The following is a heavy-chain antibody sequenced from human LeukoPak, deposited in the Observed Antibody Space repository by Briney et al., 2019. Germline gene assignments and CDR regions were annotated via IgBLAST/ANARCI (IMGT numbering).Heavy chain of an antibody. J-gene: IGHJ5*02. Sequence: GGSLRLSCVASEFSLSGYAMSWVRQAPGKGPEWVSGILTSGTTYYSDSVKGRFTISRDSSKNTLYLQMNSLRSEDTAIYSCAKDLTYNDGRWEFVPWGQGTLVTVSS. D-gene: IGHD3-9*01. CDR1: EFSLSGYA. V-gene: IGHV3-23*05. CDR2: ILTSGTT. CDR3: AKDLTYNDGRWEFVP.